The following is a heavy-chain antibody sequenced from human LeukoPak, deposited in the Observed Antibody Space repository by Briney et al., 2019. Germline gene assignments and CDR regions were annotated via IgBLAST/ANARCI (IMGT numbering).Heavy chain of an antibody. CDR3: ARAYDSGCNY. CDR2: INAANGNT. V-gene: IGHV1-3*01. CDR1: GYTFTSYA. D-gene: IGHD6-19*01. Sequence: ASVKVSCKASGYTFTSYAIHWVRQAPGQRLEWMGLINAANGNTRYSQTSQDRVTITRDTSASTAYMELSSLRSEDTAVYYCARAYDSGCNYWGQGTLVTVSS. J-gene: IGHJ4*02.